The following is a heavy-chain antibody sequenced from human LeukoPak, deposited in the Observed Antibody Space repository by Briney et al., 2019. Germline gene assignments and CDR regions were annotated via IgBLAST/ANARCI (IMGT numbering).Heavy chain of an antibody. CDR3: ARARLGYCSSTSCYLDAFDI. V-gene: IGHV3-11*01. D-gene: IGHD2-2*01. Sequence: GGSLRLSCAASGFTFSDYYMSWIRQAPGKGLEGVSYISSSGSTIYYADSVKGRFTISRDNAKNSLYLQMNSLRAEDTAVYYCARARLGYCSSTSCYLDAFDIWGQGTMVTVSS. J-gene: IGHJ3*02. CDR1: GFTFSDYY. CDR2: ISSSGSTI.